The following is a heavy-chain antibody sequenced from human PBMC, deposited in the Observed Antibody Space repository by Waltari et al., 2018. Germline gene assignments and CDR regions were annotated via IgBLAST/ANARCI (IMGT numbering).Heavy chain of an antibody. CDR1: GFTFSSYD. CDR3: ARERSVTGKGNLDY. CDR2: ISSGGTNM. Sequence: EVQLVESGGGLVQPGGSMRLSCAAFGFTFSSYDMNWVGQAPGKGLGWVSYISSGGTNMFYAESVKGRFTISRDNAKNSLYLHMNSLRVEDTAVYYCARERSVTGKGNLDYWGQGTLVTVSS. V-gene: IGHV3-48*03. J-gene: IGHJ4*02. D-gene: IGHD3-10*01.